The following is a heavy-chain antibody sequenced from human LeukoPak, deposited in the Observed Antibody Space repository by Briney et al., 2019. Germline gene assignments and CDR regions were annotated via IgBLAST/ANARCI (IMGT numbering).Heavy chain of an antibody. CDR2: IYYSGST. D-gene: IGHD3-9*01. CDR3: AKLKKGYYHILAGVGGYYYYMDL. Sequence: SETLSLTCTVSGGSISSYYWSWIRQPPGKGLEWIGSIYYSGSTYYNPSLKSRVTISVDTSKNQFSLKLSSVTAADTAVYYCAKLKKGYYHILAGVGGYYYYMDLWGKGTTATVSS. J-gene: IGHJ6*03. V-gene: IGHV4-59*05. CDR1: GGSISSYY.